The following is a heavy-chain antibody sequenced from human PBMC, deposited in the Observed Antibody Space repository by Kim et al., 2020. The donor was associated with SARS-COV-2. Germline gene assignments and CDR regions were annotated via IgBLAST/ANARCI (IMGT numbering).Heavy chain of an antibody. CDR3: ARDSESVHYYDSSGYYALDY. V-gene: IGHV1-18*04. J-gene: IGHJ4*02. CDR2: ISAYNGNT. Sequence: ASVKVSCKASGYTFTSYGISWVRQAPGQGLEWMGWISAYNGNTNYAQKLQGRVTMTTDTSTSTAYMELRSLRSDDTAVYYCARDSESVHYYDSSGYYALDYWGQGTLVTVSS. D-gene: IGHD3-22*01. CDR1: GYTFTSYG.